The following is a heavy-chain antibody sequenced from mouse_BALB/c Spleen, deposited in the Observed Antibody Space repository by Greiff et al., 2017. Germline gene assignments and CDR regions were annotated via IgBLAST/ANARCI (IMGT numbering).Heavy chain of an antibody. CDR1: GFNIKDTY. CDR3: ALPYYYGTPYYAMDY. V-gene: IGHV14-3*02. J-gene: IGHJ4*01. Sequence: VQLQQSGAELVKPGASVKLSCTASGFNIKDTYMHWVKQRPEQGLEWIGRIDPANGNTKYDPKFQGKATITADTSSNTAYLQLSSLTSEDTAVYYCALPYYYGTPYYAMDYWGQGTSVTVSS. D-gene: IGHD1-1*01. CDR2: IDPANGNT.